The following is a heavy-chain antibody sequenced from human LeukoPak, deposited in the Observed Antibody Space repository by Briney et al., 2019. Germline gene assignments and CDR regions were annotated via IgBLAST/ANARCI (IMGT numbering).Heavy chain of an antibody. D-gene: IGHD5-12*01. CDR3: ALLYSGYDFIDY. CDR2: MNPNSGGT. J-gene: IGHJ4*02. Sequence: ASVKVSCKSSGYTFTSYDINWVRQATGQGLEWMGWMNPNSGGTNYAQKFQGRVTMTRDTSISTAYMELSRLRSDDTAVYYCALLYSGYDFIDYWGQGTLVTVSS. CDR1: GYTFTSYD. V-gene: IGHV1-2*02.